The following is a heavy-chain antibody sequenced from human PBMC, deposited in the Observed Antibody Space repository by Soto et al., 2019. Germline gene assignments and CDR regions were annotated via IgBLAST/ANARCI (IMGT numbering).Heavy chain of an antibody. CDR1: GYSFTSYW. V-gene: IGHV5-10-1*01. D-gene: IGHD6-13*01. Sequence: GESLKISCKGSGYSFTSYWISWVRQMPGKGLEWMGRIDPSDSYTNYSPSFQGHVTISADKSISTAYLQLSSLKASDTAMYYCALYSSPDYYYYGMDVWGQGTTVTVSS. CDR3: ALYSSPDYYYYGMDV. CDR2: IDPSDSYT. J-gene: IGHJ6*02.